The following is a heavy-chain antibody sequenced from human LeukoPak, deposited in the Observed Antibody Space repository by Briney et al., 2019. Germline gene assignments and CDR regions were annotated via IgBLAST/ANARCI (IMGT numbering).Heavy chain of an antibody. J-gene: IGHJ4*02. CDR3: LRASGSFDY. Sequence: GGSLRLSCAASGFTFSSYGMHWVRQAPGKGLEWVAVIWSDGSNKYYADSVKGRFTISRDNSRKTLYLQMNSLRVDDTAVYYCLRASGSFDYWGQGTLVTVSS. CDR1: GFTFSSYG. V-gene: IGHV3-33*08. CDR2: IWSDGSNK. D-gene: IGHD3-10*01.